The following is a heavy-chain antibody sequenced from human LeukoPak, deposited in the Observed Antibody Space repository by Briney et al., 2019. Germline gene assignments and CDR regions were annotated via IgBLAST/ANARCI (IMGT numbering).Heavy chain of an antibody. Sequence: SVKVSCKASGYTFTSYGISWVRQAPGQGLEWLGAIIPVFGPANYAQKFQGRLTITADESTRTAYMELSSLRSEDTAVYYCAREYDSSGYYYLNWFDPWGQGTLVTVSS. CDR1: GYTFTSYG. V-gene: IGHV1-69*13. CDR3: AREYDSSGYYYLNWFDP. D-gene: IGHD3-22*01. J-gene: IGHJ5*02. CDR2: IIPVFGPA.